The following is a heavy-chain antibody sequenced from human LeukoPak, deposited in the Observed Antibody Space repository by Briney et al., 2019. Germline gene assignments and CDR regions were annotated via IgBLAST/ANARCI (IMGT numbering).Heavy chain of an antibody. CDR3: ARAPFSATIDY. CDR2: ISAYNGNT. CDR1: GYTFTSYG. J-gene: IGHJ4*02. Sequence: TVKLSCKASGYTFTSYGISWVRQAPGQGLEWMGWISAYNGNTNYAQKLQGRVTMTTDTSTSTAYMELTSLRSDDTAVYYCARAPFSATIDYWGQGTLVTVSS. D-gene: IGHD5-24*01. V-gene: IGHV1-18*01.